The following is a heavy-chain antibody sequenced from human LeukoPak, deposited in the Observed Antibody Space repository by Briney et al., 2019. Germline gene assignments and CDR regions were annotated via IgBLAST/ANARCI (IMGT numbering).Heavy chain of an antibody. CDR3: ARDDSSGWYGAGYFDY. D-gene: IGHD6-19*01. CDR2: IYYSGST. CDR1: GGSITSYY. V-gene: IGHV4-59*01. J-gene: IGHJ4*02. Sequence: PSETLSLTCTVSGGSITSYYWNWIRQPPGKGLEWIGYIYYSGSTNYNPSLKSRVTISVDTSKNQFSLNLTSVTAADTAVYYCARDDSSGWYGAGYFDYWGQGTLVTVSS.